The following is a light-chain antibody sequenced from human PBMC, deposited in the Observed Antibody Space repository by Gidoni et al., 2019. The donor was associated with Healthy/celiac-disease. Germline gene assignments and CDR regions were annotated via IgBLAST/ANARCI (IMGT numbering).Light chain of an antibody. CDR3: QQYYGPPYT. CDR2: WAS. V-gene: IGKV4-1*01. Sequence: DIVMTQSPDSMAVSLGERATINCTSSQSVLYSYNNKNYLAWYQQKPGQPPKLLIYWASTRESGVPDRFSGSGSGTDFTLTISSLQAEDVALYYCQQYYGPPYTFXXXTRLEIK. J-gene: IGKJ2*01. CDR1: QSVLYSYNNKNY.